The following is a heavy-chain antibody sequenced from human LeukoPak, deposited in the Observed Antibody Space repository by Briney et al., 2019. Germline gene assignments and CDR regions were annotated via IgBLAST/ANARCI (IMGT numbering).Heavy chain of an antibody. V-gene: IGHV3-23*01. J-gene: IGHJ4*02. Sequence: GGSLRLSCAASGFTFSNIGMGWVRQAPGKGLEWVSSISGSGDSTYYADSVKGRFTISRDNSKNTLYLQMNSLRAEDTAVYYCAKRGASWSFDSWGQGTLVTVSS. CDR3: AKRGASWSFDS. CDR2: ISGSGDST. D-gene: IGHD6-13*01. CDR1: GFTFSNIG.